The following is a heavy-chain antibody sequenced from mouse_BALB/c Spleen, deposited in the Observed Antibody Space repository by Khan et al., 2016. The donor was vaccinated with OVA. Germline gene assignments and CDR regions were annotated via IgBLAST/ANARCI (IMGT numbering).Heavy chain of an antibody. J-gene: IGHJ3*01. CDR3: ARSGYGTFAY. CDR2: IYPGSDNT. V-gene: IGHV1-81*01. Sequence: QVQLQQSGAELARPGASVKLSCKASGYTFTDYYINWVKQRTGQGLEWIGDIYPGSDNTYYNEKFKGKATLTADKSSNTVYMQLSSLTSEDSAVYFCARSGYGTFAYGGQGTLVTVSA. D-gene: IGHD2-10*02. CDR1: GYTFTDYY.